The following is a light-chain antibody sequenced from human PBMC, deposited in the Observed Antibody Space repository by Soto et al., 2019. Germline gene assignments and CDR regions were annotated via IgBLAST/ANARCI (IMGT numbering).Light chain of an antibody. CDR3: QQYHNWPLT. CDR1: QSVSSN. J-gene: IGKJ4*01. Sequence: EIVMTQSPATLSVSPGERATLSCRASQSVSSNLAWYQQKPGQAPRPLIYGATTRATGIPARFSGSGSGTEFTLTISSLQSEDFAVYYCQQYHNWPLTFGGGTKVETK. CDR2: GAT. V-gene: IGKV3-15*01.